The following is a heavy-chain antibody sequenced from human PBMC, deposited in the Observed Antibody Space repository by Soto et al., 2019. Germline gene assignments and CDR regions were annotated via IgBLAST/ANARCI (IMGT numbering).Heavy chain of an antibody. D-gene: IGHD6-13*01. CDR3: VRRHVSATGIDWFDP. CDR2: ISPKSGVT. J-gene: IGHJ5*02. V-gene: IGHV1-2*02. Sequence: ASVKVSCKASGYSFINYYTHWVRRAPGQGFEWMGRISPKSGVTDYAQKFQGRVSLTWDTSLNTAYMELSSLRSEDTAVYYCVRRHVSATGIDWFDPWGQGTLVTVSS. CDR1: GYSFINYY.